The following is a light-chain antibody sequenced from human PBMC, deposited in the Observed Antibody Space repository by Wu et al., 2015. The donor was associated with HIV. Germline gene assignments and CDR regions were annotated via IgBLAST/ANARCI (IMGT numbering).Light chain of an antibody. CDR2: GAS. CDR3: QQRRTWPLT. V-gene: IGKV3-11*01. J-gene: IGKJ5*01. Sequence: VLTQSPGTLSLSPGEGATLSCRVSESVSGYLAWYQQRPGQPPTLLIYGASSRAAGIPDRFSGSGSGTDFSLTIRRLEPEDFAVYYCQQRRTWPLTFGQGTRLEIK. CDR1: ESVSGY.